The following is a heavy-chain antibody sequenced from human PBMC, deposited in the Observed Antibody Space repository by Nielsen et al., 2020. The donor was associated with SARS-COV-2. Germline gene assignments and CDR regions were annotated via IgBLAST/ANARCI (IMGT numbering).Heavy chain of an antibody. CDR1: GFTFSSYG. CDR3: ARDAGIAVAGSYFDS. V-gene: IGHV3-30*19. D-gene: IGHD6-19*01. CDR2: ISYDGFSK. Sequence: GESLKISCAASGFTFSSYGMHWVRQAPGKGLEWVAFISYDGFSKHYADSVKGRFTISRDSSKNTLYLQMNSLRAEDTAVYYCARDAGIAVAGSYFDSWGQGTLVTVSS. J-gene: IGHJ4*02.